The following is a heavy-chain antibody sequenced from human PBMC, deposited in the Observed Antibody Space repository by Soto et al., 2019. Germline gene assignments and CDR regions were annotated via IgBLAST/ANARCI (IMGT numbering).Heavy chain of an antibody. Sequence: KVSCKASGGTFSSSTISWVRQAPGQGLEWMGRIIPILGIANYAQKFQGRVTITADKSTSTAYMELSSLRSEDTAVYYCARGGIVVVPAAKQIAFDIWGQGTMVTVSS. V-gene: IGHV1-69*02. CDR2: IIPILGIA. J-gene: IGHJ3*02. CDR3: ARGGIVVVPAAKQIAFDI. CDR1: GGTFSSST. D-gene: IGHD2-2*01.